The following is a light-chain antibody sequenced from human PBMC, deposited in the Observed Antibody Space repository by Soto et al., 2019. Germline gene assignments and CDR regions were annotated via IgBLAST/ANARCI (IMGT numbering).Light chain of an antibody. V-gene: IGKV3-11*01. Sequence: EIVLTQSPATLSLSPGERATLSCRASQSVSSYLAWYQQKPGQAHRLLIYDASNRATGIPARFSGSGSGTDFTLTISCLEPEDFGVYYCQQRSNWPLTFGGGTKVEIK. CDR2: DAS. CDR3: QQRSNWPLT. J-gene: IGKJ4*01. CDR1: QSVSSY.